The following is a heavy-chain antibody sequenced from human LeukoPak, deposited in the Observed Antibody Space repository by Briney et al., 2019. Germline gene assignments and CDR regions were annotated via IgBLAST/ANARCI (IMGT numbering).Heavy chain of an antibody. Sequence: SQTLSLTCAISGDSVSSNSAAWNWIRQSPSRGLEWLGRTYYRSRWYYDYAVSVKSRITIKPDTSKNQFSLQLNSVTPEDTAVYYCARFYYDTSGHGAFDIWGQGTMVTVSS. J-gene: IGHJ3*02. CDR1: GDSVSSNSAA. D-gene: IGHD3-22*01. V-gene: IGHV6-1*01. CDR3: ARFYYDTSGHGAFDI. CDR2: TYYRSRWYY.